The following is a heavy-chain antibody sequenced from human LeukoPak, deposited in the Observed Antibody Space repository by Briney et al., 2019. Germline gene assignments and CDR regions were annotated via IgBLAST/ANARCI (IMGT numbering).Heavy chain of an antibody. CDR3: ARYYYDSSGYYSPFDY. Sequence: ASVKVSCKASGYTFTSYGISWVRQAPGRGLEWMGWISAYNGNTNYAQKLQGRVTMTTDTSTSTAYMELRSLRSDDTAVYYCARYYYDSSGYYSPFDYWGQGTLVTVSS. V-gene: IGHV1-18*01. CDR2: ISAYNGNT. J-gene: IGHJ4*02. CDR1: GYTFTSYG. D-gene: IGHD3-22*01.